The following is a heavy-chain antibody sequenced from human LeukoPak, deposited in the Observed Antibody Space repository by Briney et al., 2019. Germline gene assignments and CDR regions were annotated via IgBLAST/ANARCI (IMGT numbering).Heavy chain of an antibody. CDR3: ARDGLDYYDSSGYYYPHY. Sequence: SVKVSCKASGGTFSSYAISWVRQAPGQGLEWMGGIIPIFGTANYAQKFQGRVTITADKSTSTAYMELSSLRSEDTAVYYCARDGLDYYDSSGYYYPHYWGQGTLVTVSS. V-gene: IGHV1-69*06. CDR1: GGTFSSYA. D-gene: IGHD3-22*01. J-gene: IGHJ4*02. CDR2: IIPIFGTA.